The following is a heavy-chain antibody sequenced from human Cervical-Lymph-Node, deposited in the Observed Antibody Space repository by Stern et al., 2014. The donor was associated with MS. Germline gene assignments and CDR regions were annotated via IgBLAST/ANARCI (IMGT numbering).Heavy chain of an antibody. J-gene: IGHJ5*02. V-gene: IGHV3-15*01. Sequence: EVHLVESGGGLVKPGGSLRLSCAVSGFTFSYAWMSWVRQAPGKGLEWVGRIKSKTDGGTTDYAAPVKGRFIISRDDSKNTLYLEMNSLKAEDTAMYYCATDAHPKHVQFSWGQGTLVTVSS. CDR1: GFTFSYAW. D-gene: IGHD4-11*01. CDR2: IKSKTDGGTT. CDR3: ATDAHPKHVQFS.